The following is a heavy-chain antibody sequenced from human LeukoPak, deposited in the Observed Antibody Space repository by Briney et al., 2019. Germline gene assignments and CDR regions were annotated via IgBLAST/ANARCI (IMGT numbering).Heavy chain of an antibody. CDR3: ATLGGIAAAGMTN. CDR1: GGSTSSGGYY. J-gene: IGHJ4*02. V-gene: IGHV4-31*03. D-gene: IGHD6-13*01. CDR2: IYYSGST. Sequence: SETLSLTCTVSGGSTSSGGYYWRWIRQHPGKGLEWIGYIYYSGSTYYNPSLKSRVTISVDTSKNQFSLKLSSVTAADTAVYYCATLGGIAAAGMTNWGQGTLVTVSS.